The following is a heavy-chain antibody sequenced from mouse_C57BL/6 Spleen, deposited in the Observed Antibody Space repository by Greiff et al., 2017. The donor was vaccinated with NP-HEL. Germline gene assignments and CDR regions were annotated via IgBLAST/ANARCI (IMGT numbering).Heavy chain of an antibody. CDR3: APLTGTVYYAMDY. CDR2: IYPGDGDT. Sequence: QVQLQQSGPELVKPGASVKISCKASGYAFSSSWMNWVKQRPGKGLEWIGRIYPGDGDTNYNGKFKGKATLTADKSSSTAYMQLSSLTSEDSAVYFCAPLTGTVYYAMDYWGQGTSVTVSS. V-gene: IGHV1-82*01. CDR1: GYAFSSSW. D-gene: IGHD4-1*01. J-gene: IGHJ4*01.